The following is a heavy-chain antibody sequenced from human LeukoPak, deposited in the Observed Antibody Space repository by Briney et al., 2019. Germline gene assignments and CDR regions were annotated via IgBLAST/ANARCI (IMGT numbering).Heavy chain of an antibody. D-gene: IGHD3-22*01. V-gene: IGHV3-30*18. CDR3: AKDPFPYDSSGYYYPDY. CDR2: ISYDGSNK. J-gene: IGHJ4*02. Sequence: PGRSLRLSCAASGFTFSSYAMHWVRQAPGKGLEWVAVISYDGSNKYYADSVKGRFTISRDNSKNTLYLQMNSLRAEDTAVYYCAKDPFPYDSSGYYYPDYWGQGTLVTVSS. CDR1: GFTFSSYA.